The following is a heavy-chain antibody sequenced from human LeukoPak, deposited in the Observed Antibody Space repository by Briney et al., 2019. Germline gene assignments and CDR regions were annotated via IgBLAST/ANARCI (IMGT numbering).Heavy chain of an antibody. CDR1: GGSISSGSYY. J-gene: IGHJ5*02. CDR2: IYTSGST. CDR3: ARGMQELDP. Sequence: ASETLSLTCTVSGGSISSGSYYWSWIRQPAGKGLEWIGRIYTSGSTNYNPSLKSRVTISVDTSKNQFSLKLSSVTAADTAVYYCARGMQELDPWGQGTLVTVSS. D-gene: IGHD1-1*01. V-gene: IGHV4-61*02.